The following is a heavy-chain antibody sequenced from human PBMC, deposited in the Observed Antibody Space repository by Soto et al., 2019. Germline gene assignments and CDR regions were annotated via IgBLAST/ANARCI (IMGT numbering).Heavy chain of an antibody. D-gene: IGHD3-22*01. V-gene: IGHV3-30-3*01. Sequence: PGGSLRLSCAASGFTSSKYAMHWVRQARGTGLEWVAVISNDGSNPYYADSVKGRFTISRDNSKNTLYLQMNSLREEDTAVYYCARAGYDRSGYFVEYYFDYWGQGTLVTVS. J-gene: IGHJ4*02. CDR3: ARAGYDRSGYFVEYYFDY. CDR2: ISNDGSNP. CDR1: GFTSSKYA.